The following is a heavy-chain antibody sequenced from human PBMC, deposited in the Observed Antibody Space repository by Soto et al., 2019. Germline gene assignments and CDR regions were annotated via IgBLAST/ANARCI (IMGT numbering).Heavy chain of an antibody. J-gene: IGHJ6*02. D-gene: IGHD6-6*01. CDR1: GYTFTSYG. CDR2: ISAYNGNT. V-gene: IGHV1-18*04. Sequence: QVQLVQSGAEVKKPGASVKVSCKASGYTFTSYGISWVRQAPGQGLEWMGWISAYNGNTNYAQKLQGRVTMTTDTSTSTDYMELRSLRSDDTAVYYCAREEGIAARPHGMDVWGQGTTVTVSS. CDR3: AREEGIAARPHGMDV.